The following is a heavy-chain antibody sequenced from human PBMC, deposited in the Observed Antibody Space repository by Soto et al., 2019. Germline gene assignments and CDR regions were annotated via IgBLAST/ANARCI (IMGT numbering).Heavy chain of an antibody. V-gene: IGHV1-69*13. CDR1: GGTFSSYA. J-gene: IGHJ5*02. Sequence: SVKVSCKASGGTFSSYAISWVRQAPGQGLEWMGGIIPIFGTANYAQKFQGRVTITADESTSTAYMELSSLRSEDTAVYYCARDRDNYDFWSGYYVWWFDPWG. D-gene: IGHD3-3*01. CDR3: ARDRDNYDFWSGYYVWWFDP. CDR2: IIPIFGTA.